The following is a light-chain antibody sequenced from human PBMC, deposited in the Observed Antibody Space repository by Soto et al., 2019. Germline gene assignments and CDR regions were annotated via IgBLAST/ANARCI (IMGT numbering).Light chain of an antibody. CDR2: AAT. Sequence: IQLTQSPSSLSASVGDRVTITCRASQSIGTSLAWYQQKPEKAPNLLISAATTLQSGVPSRCSASGSGTDFALTISGLQPEESATYGCQQLNSYPFSCGGGTMVEI. J-gene: IGKJ4*02. CDR1: QSIGTS. V-gene: IGKV1-9*01. CDR3: QQLNSYPFS.